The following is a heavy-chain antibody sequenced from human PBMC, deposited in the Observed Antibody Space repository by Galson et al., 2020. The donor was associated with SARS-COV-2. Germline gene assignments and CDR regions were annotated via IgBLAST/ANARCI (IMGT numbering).Heavy chain of an antibody. CDR2: IYTSGST. CDR3: ARSIAAVVPYGMDV. Sequence: SETLSLTCTVSGGSISSGSYYWSWLRQPAGKELEWIGRIYTSGSTNYNPSLKSRVTISIETSMNQFSLKLSSLTAADAAVYYCARSIAAVVPYGMDVWGQGTTVTVSS. D-gene: IGHD6-13*01. V-gene: IGHV4-61*02. J-gene: IGHJ6*02. CDR1: GGSISSGSYY.